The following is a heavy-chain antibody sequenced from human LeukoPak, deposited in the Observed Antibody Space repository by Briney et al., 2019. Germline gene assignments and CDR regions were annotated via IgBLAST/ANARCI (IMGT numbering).Heavy chain of an antibody. CDR3: ARAELGYCSSTSCQFNQNWFDP. V-gene: IGHV4-30-2*01. CDR1: GGSISSGGYY. J-gene: IGHJ5*02. D-gene: IGHD2-2*01. Sequence: SETLSLTCTVSGGSISSGGYYWSWIRQPPGKGLEWIGYIYHSGSTYYNPSLKSRATISVDRSKNQFSLKLSSVTAADTAVYYCARAELGYCSSTSCQFNQNWFDPWGQGTLVTVSS. CDR2: IYHSGST.